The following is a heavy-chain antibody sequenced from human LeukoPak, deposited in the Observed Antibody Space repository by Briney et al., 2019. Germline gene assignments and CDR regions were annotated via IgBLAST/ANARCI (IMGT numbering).Heavy chain of an antibody. CDR3: ARGVVVVAATLGLAMDV. CDR1: GFTFSSQW. Sequence: GGSLRLSCAASGFTFSSQWMHWVRQAPGKGLEWVSRINSDGSSTNYADSVKGRFTISRDNAENTLYLQMNSLRAEDTAVYYCARGVVVVAATLGLAMDVWGKGTTVTVSS. J-gene: IGHJ6*03. V-gene: IGHV3-74*01. CDR2: INSDGSST. D-gene: IGHD2-15*01.